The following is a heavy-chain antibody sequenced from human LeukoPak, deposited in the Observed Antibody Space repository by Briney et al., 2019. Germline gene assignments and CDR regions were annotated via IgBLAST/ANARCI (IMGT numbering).Heavy chain of an antibody. CDR1: GFTFSSYW. CDR2: INTDGSTT. CDR3: ARAASTGTVDY. J-gene: IGHJ4*02. Sequence: PGGSLRLSCAASGFTFSSYWMHWVRQAPGKGLVWVSRINTDGSTTSYVDSVEGRFTISRDNAKDSLYLQMNSLRAEDTAVYYCARAASTGTVDYWGQGTLVTVSS. D-gene: IGHD6-13*01. V-gene: IGHV3-74*01.